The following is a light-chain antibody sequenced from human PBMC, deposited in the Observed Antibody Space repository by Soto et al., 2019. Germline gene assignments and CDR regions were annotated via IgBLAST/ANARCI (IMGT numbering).Light chain of an antibody. CDR2: VAS. Sequence: EIVMTQSPATLSVSPGERATLSCRASQSVSSNLAWYQQKPGQTPKLLIYVASTRATGIPARFSGSGSGTEFTLTISSLQSEDSAVYYCQQYGSTPYTFGRGTRLEIQ. J-gene: IGKJ5*01. CDR1: QSVSSN. CDR3: QQYGSTPYT. V-gene: IGKV3-15*01.